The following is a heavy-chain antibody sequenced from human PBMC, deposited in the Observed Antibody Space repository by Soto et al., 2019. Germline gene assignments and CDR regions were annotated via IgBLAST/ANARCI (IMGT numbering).Heavy chain of an antibody. CDR2: IKQDGSEK. CDR1: GFTFSSYW. J-gene: IGHJ3*02. CDR3: ERGRGGKEGAFDI. Sequence: GGSLRLSCAASGFTFSSYWMSWVRQAPGKGLEWVANIKQDGSEKYYVDSVKGRFTISRDNAKNSLYLQMNSLRAEDTAVYYCERGRGGKEGAFDICGQGTMVTVSS. V-gene: IGHV3-7*01. D-gene: IGHD3-10*01.